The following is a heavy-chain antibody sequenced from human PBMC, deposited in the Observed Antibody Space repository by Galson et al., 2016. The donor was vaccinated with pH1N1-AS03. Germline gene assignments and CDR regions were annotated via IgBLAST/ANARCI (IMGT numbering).Heavy chain of an antibody. CDR1: GFTVSTYD. V-gene: IGHV3-13*01. J-gene: IGHJ6*04. CDR2: IAAVGTT. Sequence: SLRLSCAASGFTVSTYDMHWVRQSAGGGLEWVSLIAAVGTTEYAGSVKGRFTIFRDNVKNSLYLQMNNLRAEDTALYYCAVWGYISNTNGLDVWGKGTTVTVSS. D-gene: IGHD5-18*01. CDR3: AVWGYISNTNGLDV.